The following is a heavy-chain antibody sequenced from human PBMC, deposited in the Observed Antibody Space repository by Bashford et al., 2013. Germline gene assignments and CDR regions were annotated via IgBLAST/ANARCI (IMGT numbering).Heavy chain of an antibody. Sequence: GGSLRLSCAASGFTFRNYWMHWVRQDPGKGLVWVSRVNSDESTTYADSVQGRFTISRDNSKNTVYLQMNSLRAEDTAVYYCVRDGGSGSFDSWGQGTLVTVSS. CDR1: GFTFRNYW. J-gene: IGHJ4*02. CDR3: VRDGGSGSFDS. D-gene: IGHD3-10*01. V-gene: IGHV3-74*01. CDR2: VNSDESTT.